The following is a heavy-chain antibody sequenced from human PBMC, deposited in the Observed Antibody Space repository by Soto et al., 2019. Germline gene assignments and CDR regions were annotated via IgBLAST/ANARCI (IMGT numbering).Heavy chain of an antibody. D-gene: IGHD5-18*01. J-gene: IGHJ4*02. V-gene: IGHV1-18*01. CDR1: DYTFTSYS. Sequence: QVQLVRSGAEVKKPGASVKVSCKASDYTFTSYSISWVRQAPGQGLEWMGWISAYNGNTYHARKLQGRVTMTTDTSTSTAYMELRSLRSDDTAVYYCARDVGYGLIDYWGQGTLVTVSS. CDR3: ARDVGYGLIDY. CDR2: ISAYNGNT.